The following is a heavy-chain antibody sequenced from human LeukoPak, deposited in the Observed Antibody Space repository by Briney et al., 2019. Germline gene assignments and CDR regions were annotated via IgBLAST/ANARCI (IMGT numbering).Heavy chain of an antibody. Sequence: SHTLSLTCAISGDSVSSNSAAWNWIRQSPSRGLEWLGRTCYRSKWYNDYAVSVKSRITINPDTSKNQFSLQLNSVTPEDTAVYYCARDPQQWLGNTYYYYYGMDVWGQGTTVTVSS. CDR1: GDSVSSNSAA. CDR2: TCYRSKWYN. CDR3: ARDPQQWLGNTYYYYYGMDV. V-gene: IGHV6-1*01. J-gene: IGHJ6*02. D-gene: IGHD6-19*01.